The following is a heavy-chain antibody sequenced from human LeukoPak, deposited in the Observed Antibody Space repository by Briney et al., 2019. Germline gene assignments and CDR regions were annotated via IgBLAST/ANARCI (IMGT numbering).Heavy chain of an antibody. V-gene: IGHV3-23*01. J-gene: IGHJ4*02. CDR1: GFIFSSYA. CDR3: AKSGSGWYLDF. D-gene: IGHD6-19*01. CDR2: INYSGDST. Sequence: QPGGSLRLSCAVSGFIFSSYAMIWVRQAPGKGLEWLSGINYSGDSTYYADSVKGRFTISRDNSKNTLYLQMNSLRADDTAVYYCAKSGSGWYLDFWGQGTLVTVSS.